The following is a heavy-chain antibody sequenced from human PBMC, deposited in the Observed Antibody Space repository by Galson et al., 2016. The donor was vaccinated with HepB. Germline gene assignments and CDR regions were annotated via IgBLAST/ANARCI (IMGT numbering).Heavy chain of an antibody. Sequence: SLRLSCAASGFTFSNYGIHWVRQAPGQGLEWVAVIWYDGITKYYSDSVKGRFTVSRDNSKTTVYLQMNSLRAEDTAVYYCARGSTFYHYWSPSRPYWFDPWAREPWSPSLQ. D-gene: IGHD3-3*01. V-gene: IGHV3-33*01. CDR1: GFTFSNYG. CDR2: IWYDGITK. CDR3: ARGSTFYHYWSPSRPYWFDP. J-gene: IGHJ5*02.